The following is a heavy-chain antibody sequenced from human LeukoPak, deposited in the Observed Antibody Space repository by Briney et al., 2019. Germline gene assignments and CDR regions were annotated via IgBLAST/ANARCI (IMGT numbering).Heavy chain of an antibody. CDR3: ARDTSGYYYDSSGPDAFDT. Sequence: SETLSLTCTVSGGSISSYYWSWIRQPPGKGLEWIGYIYYSGSTNYNPSLKSRVTISVDTSKNQFSLKLSSVTAADTAVYYCARDTSGYYYDSSGPDAFDTWGQGTMVTVSS. J-gene: IGHJ3*02. D-gene: IGHD3-22*01. CDR2: IYYSGST. V-gene: IGHV4-59*01. CDR1: GGSISSYY.